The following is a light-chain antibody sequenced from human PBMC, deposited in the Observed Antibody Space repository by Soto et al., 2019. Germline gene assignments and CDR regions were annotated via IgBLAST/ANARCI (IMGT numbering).Light chain of an antibody. V-gene: IGLV2-11*01. CDR1: NSDIGGYNY. CDR2: DVS. J-gene: IGLJ3*02. Sequence: QSALTQPRSVSGSPGQSVTISCTGTNSDIGGYNYVSWYQQHPGKAPKVMIYDVSRRPSGVPDRFSGSKSGNTASLTISGLQAEDEADYYCCSYAGTYNIRVFGGGTKLTVL. CDR3: CSYAGTYNIRV.